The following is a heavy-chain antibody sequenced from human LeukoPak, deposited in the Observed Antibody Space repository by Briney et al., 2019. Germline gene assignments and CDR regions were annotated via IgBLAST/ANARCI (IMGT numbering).Heavy chain of an antibody. V-gene: IGHV3-64*04. CDR1: GFTFSSFP. J-gene: IGHJ5*02. CDR2: ISTNGGRT. D-gene: IGHD6-13*01. Sequence: GGSLRLSCLASGFTFSSFPMHWVRQAPGRGLEYVSAISTNGGRTYYADSVKGRFTISRDISKNTLYLQMNSLRAEDTALYYCAKDGFSSSWYNWFDPWGQGTLVTVSS. CDR3: AKDGFSSSWYNWFDP.